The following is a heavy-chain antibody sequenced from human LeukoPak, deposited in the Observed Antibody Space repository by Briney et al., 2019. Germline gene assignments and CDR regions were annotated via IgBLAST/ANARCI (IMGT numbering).Heavy chain of an antibody. CDR1: GYTFTSYG. Sequence: ASVKVSCKASGYTFTSYGISWVRQAPGQGLEWMGWISAYNGNTNYAQKFQGRVTMTRDTSISTAYMELSRLRSDDTAVYYCARAGTLGYCSGGSCSKNYYYYYYMDVWGKGTTATVSS. CDR3: ARAGTLGYCSGGSCSKNYYYYYYMDV. D-gene: IGHD2-15*01. CDR2: ISAYNGNT. V-gene: IGHV1-18*01. J-gene: IGHJ6*03.